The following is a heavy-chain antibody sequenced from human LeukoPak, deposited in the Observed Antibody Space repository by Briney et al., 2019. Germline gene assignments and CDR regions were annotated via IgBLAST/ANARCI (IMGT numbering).Heavy chain of an antibody. J-gene: IGHJ5*02. D-gene: IGHD2-15*01. Sequence: SVKVSCKASGGTFSSYAISWVRQAPGQGLEWMGGIIPIFGTANYAQKFQGRVTITADESTSTAYMELSSLRSEDTAVYYCARGSLGYCSGGSCYPGSWFDPWGQGTLVTVSS. CDR2: IIPIFGTA. CDR3: ARGSLGYCSGGSCYPGSWFDP. CDR1: GGTFSSYA. V-gene: IGHV1-69*13.